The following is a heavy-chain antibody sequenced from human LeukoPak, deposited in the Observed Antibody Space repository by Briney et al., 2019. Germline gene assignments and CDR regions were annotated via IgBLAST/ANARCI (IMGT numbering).Heavy chain of an antibody. J-gene: IGHJ6*03. CDR3: ARSWDYCYYYYMDV. CDR2: INHSGST. V-gene: IGHV4-34*01. D-gene: IGHD1-26*01. CDR1: GGSFSGYY. Sequence: SETLSLTCAVYGGSFSGYYWSWIRQPPGKGLEWIGEINHSGSTNYNPSLKSRVTISVDTSKNQFSLKLSSVTAADTAVYYCARSWDYCYYYYMDVWGKGTTVTVSS.